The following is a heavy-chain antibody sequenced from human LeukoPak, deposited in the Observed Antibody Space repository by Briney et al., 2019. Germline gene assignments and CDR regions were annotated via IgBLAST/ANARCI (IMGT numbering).Heavy chain of an antibody. J-gene: IGHJ5*02. D-gene: IGHD6-13*01. CDR2: INHSGST. CDR3: ARVMYSSSWLDWFDP. CDR1: GGSFSGYY. V-gene: IGHV4-34*01. Sequence: SETLSLTCAVYGGSFSGYYWSWIRQPPGKGLEWIGEINHSGSTNYNPSLKSRVTISVDTSKNQFSRKLSSVTAADTAVYYCARVMYSSSWLDWFDPWGQGTLVTVSS.